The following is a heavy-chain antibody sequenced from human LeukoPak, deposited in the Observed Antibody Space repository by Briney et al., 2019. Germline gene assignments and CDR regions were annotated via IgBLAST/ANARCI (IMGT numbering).Heavy chain of an antibody. CDR2: IRYDGSNK. V-gene: IGHV3-30*02. D-gene: IGHD5-18*01. Sequence: GGSLRLSCAASGFTFSSYGMHWVRQAPGKGLEGGAFIRYDGSNKYYADSVKGRFTISRDNSKNTLYLQMNSLRAEDTAVYYCAKVEAAMVRGYYYYYMDVWGKGTTVTVSS. J-gene: IGHJ6*03. CDR3: AKVEAAMVRGYYYYYMDV. CDR1: GFTFSSYG.